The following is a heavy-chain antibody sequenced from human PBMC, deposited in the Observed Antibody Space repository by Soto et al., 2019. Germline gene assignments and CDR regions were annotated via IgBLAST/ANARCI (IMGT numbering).Heavy chain of an antibody. J-gene: IGHJ6*02. V-gene: IGHV3-48*02. CDR3: ARGGSSSDNGMDV. D-gene: IGHD3-16*01. CDR1: GFTFSRYT. CDR2: ISSGSLSI. Sequence: EVQLEESGGGLVQPGGSLRLSCAASGFTFSRYTMNWVRQTPGKGLEWVSYISSGSLSIYYADSVKGRFTVSRDNAKNSLFLQMNSRRDEDTAVYYCARGGSSSDNGMDVWGQGTTVTVSS.